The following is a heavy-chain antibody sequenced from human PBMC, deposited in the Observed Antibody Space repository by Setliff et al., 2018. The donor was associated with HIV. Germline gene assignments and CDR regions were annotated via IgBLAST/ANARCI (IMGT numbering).Heavy chain of an antibody. V-gene: IGHV4-34*01. J-gene: IGHJ3*02. Sequence: LSLTCAVYGGSFSGYYWTWIRQPPGKGLEWIGEINHSGSTNYNPSLKSRVTISVDTSKNQFSLKLSSVTAADTAVYYCARGLVEEIMVITQPRLKYAFDIWSQGTMVTVSS. CDR3: ARGLVEEIMVITQPRLKYAFDI. CDR1: GGSFSGYY. CDR2: INHSGST. D-gene: IGHD2-21*01.